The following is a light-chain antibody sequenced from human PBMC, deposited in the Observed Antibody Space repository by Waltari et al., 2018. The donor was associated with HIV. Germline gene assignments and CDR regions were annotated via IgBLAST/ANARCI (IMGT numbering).Light chain of an antibody. J-gene: IGLJ2*01. CDR2: DDS. CDR3: QVWDSSSDHVV. Sequence: SYVLTQPLSVSVAPGQTDRITCGGNNIGSKSVHWYQQKPGPAPVLVVYDDSDRPSGIPERFSGSNSGNTATLTIIRVEAGDEADYYCQVWDSSSDHVVFGGGTKLTVL. CDR1: NIGSKS. V-gene: IGLV3-21*02.